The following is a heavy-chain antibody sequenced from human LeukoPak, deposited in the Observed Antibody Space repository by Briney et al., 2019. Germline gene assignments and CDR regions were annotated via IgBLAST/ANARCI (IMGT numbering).Heavy chain of an antibody. CDR1: GFTFSSYS. CDR3: ARDLRGVLLWFGESPALGDDAFDI. D-gene: IGHD3-10*01. J-gene: IGHJ3*02. CDR2: ISSSSSYI. Sequence: PGGSLRLSCAASGFTFSSYSMNWDRQAPGKGLEWVSSISSSSSYIYYADSVKGRFTISRDNAKNSLYLQMNSLRAEDTAVYYCARDLRGVLLWFGESPALGDDAFDIWGQGTMVTVSS. V-gene: IGHV3-21*01.